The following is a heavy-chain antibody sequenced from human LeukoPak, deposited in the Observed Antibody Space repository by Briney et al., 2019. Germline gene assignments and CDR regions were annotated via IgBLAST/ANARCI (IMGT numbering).Heavy chain of an antibody. Sequence: GGSLRLSCAASGFTFSNAWMNWVRQAPGKGLEWVSYISSSGRSIYYADSMKGRFIISRDNAKNSLYLQMNSLRAEDTAVYYCARGLGDYWGQGTLVTVSS. CDR3: ARGLGDY. CDR1: GFTFSNAW. CDR2: ISSSGRSI. D-gene: IGHD3-16*01. J-gene: IGHJ4*02. V-gene: IGHV3-48*04.